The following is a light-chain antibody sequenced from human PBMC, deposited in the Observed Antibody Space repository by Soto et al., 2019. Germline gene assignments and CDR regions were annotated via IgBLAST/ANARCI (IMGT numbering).Light chain of an antibody. V-gene: IGKV1-27*01. CDR2: AAS. CDR3: QKYNSAPRT. Sequence: IQLTQSPSSLSASVGDRVTITCRASQGISSAVAWYQQKPGKPPKLLIYAASTLQSGVPSRFSGSGSGTDFTLTISSLQPEDVATYYCQKYNSAPRTFGQGTKVDI. CDR1: QGISSA. J-gene: IGKJ1*01.